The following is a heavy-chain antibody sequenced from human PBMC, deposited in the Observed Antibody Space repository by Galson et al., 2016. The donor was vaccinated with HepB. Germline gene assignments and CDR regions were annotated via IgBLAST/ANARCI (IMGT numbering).Heavy chain of an antibody. J-gene: IGHJ4*02. CDR3: ASRRYTGRGGYSSSWLREY. CDR2: IWYDGSKK. D-gene: IGHD6-13*01. Sequence: SLRLSCAASGFSFSSYGMHWVRQAPGKGLEWVAIIWYDGSKKNDADSVKDRLTISRDNAENSLYLQMNSLRAEDTAVYYCASRRYTGRGGYSSSWLREYWGQGTLV. V-gene: IGHV3-33*03. CDR1: GFSFSSYG.